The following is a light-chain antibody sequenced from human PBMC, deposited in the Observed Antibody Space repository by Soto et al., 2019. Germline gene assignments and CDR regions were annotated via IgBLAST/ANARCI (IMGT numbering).Light chain of an antibody. CDR1: QSVSSSY. CDR3: QHYGTSPPIP. J-gene: IGKJ5*01. Sequence: EIVLTQSPATLSLSPGERATLSCGASQSVSSSYLAWYQQKPGLAPRLLIYDASSRATGIPDRFSGSGSGTAFPLPFTSLALYFFAFYYSQHYGTSPPIPFAQGTRLEIK. CDR2: DAS. V-gene: IGKV3D-20*01.